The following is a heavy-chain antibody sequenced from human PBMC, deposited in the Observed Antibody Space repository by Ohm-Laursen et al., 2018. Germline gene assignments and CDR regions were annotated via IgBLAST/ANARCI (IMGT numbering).Heavy chain of an antibody. CDR3: SRGGIAGATWGYGMDV. V-gene: IGHV1-46*01. Sequence: GASVKVSCKSSGYTFTNYYIHWVRQAPGQGLEWMGIIDPTGGSTTYAQKFQGRVTMTRDTSTSTVYMELTSLRSEDTAVYYCSRGGIAGATWGYGMDVWGQGTTVTVSS. D-gene: IGHD1-26*01. CDR2: IDPTGGST. CDR1: GYTFTNYY. J-gene: IGHJ6*02.